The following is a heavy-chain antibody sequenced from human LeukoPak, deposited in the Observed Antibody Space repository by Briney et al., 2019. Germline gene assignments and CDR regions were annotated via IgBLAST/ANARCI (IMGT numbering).Heavy chain of an antibody. J-gene: IGHJ4*02. CDR2: ITSGVGIT. D-gene: IGHD3-22*01. Sequence: PGGSLRLSCAASGFTFSNYGMNWVRQAPGKGLEWVSIITSGVGITYYADSVKGRFTISRDNSKNTLYLQMNSLRADGTAVYYCAKGDYYDIDYWGQGTLVTVSS. CDR1: GFTFSNYG. CDR3: AKGDYYDIDY. V-gene: IGHV3-23*01.